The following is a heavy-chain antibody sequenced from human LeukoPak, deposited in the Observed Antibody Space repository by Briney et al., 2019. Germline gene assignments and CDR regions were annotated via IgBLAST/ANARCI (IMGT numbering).Heavy chain of an antibody. CDR3: AKAGAVVVVAATYYFDY. CDR1: GFSFSSHA. J-gene: IGHJ4*02. D-gene: IGHD2-15*01. Sequence: GGSLRLSCAASGFSFSSHAMNWVRQTPGKGLEWVSSITGSGGRTSYADSVKGRFSISRDNSKNTVYLQTNSLRGEDTAVYYCAKAGAVVVVAATYYFDYWGQGTLVTVSS. CDR2: ITGSGGRT. V-gene: IGHV3-23*01.